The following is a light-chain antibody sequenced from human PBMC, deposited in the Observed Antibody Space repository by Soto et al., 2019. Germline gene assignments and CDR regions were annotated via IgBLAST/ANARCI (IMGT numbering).Light chain of an antibody. CDR2: VAS. CDR1: QSVPNNF. V-gene: IGKV3-20*01. CDR3: QQYGRTPGT. Sequence: EIVLTQSPGTLSLSLGERATLSCRASQSVPNNFLAWYQQKPGQAPRLLIYVASSRATGIPDRFSGSGSGTDFTLTISRLEPEDSGVYHCQQYGRTPGTFGQGTKVEI. J-gene: IGKJ1*01.